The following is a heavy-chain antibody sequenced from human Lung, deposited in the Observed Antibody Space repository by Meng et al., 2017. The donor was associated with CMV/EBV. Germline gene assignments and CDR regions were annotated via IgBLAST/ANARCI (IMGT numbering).Heavy chain of an antibody. J-gene: IGHJ4*02. Sequence: GESXKISXAASGFTFSSHAVHWVRQAPGNGLEWVTTISYDGSNEYYADSVKGRFTFSRDNSRNTVFLQMNTLRREDTAFYYCSRDATPNSVSSSEPFDFWGQGXLVTVSS. CDR3: SRDATPNSVSSSEPFDF. CDR1: GFTFSSHA. CDR2: ISYDGSNE. D-gene: IGHD1-26*01. V-gene: IGHV3-30*04.